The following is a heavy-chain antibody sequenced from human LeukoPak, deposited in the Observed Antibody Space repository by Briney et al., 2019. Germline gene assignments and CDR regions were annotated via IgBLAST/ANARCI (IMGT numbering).Heavy chain of an antibody. J-gene: IGHJ4*02. V-gene: IGHV3-15*01. CDR3: TTEHGITMIRGVFVF. CDR2: IKSRSDAGTT. CDR1: GFTFSNAW. Sequence: GGSLRLSCAASGFTFSNAWMTWVRQAPGKGLEWVGRIKSRSDAGTTDYAAPVKGRFTISRDDSKNTLYLQMNSLKTEDTAVYYCTTEHGITMIRGVFVFWGQGTLVTVSS. D-gene: IGHD3-10*01.